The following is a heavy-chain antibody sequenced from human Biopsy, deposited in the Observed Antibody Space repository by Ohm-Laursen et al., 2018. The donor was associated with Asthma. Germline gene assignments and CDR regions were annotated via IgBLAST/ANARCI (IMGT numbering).Heavy chain of an antibody. CDR1: GGTFNTYV. CDR2: INSVSGTR. D-gene: IGHD2-2*01. J-gene: IGHJ4*02. CDR3: ARKAGSCISRTCYSLDF. Sequence: ASVKVSCKSLGGTFNTYVIGWGRRAPGQGLEGMGGINSVSGTRTYPQKFQDRVTITADDSTSTVYMELSSLRSEDTAVYYCARKAGSCISRTCYSLDFWGQGTLVTVSS. V-gene: IGHV1-69*13.